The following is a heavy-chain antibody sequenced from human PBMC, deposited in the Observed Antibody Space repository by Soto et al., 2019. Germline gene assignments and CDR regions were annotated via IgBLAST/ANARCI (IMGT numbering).Heavy chain of an antibody. CDR1: GFTFSSYA. CDR3: ARDLSRATMVRGVILSRDLGY. Sequence: QVQLVESGGGVVQPGRSLRLSCAASGFTFSSYAMHWVRQAPGKRLEWVAVISDDGSNKYYADSVKGRFTISRDNSKNTLYLQMNSLRAEDTAVYYCARDLSRATMVRGVILSRDLGYWGQGTLVTVSS. J-gene: IGHJ4*02. CDR2: ISDDGSNK. V-gene: IGHV3-30-3*01. D-gene: IGHD3-10*01.